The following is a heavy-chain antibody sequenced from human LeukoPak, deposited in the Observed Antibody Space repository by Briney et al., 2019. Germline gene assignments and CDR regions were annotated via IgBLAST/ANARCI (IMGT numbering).Heavy chain of an antibody. CDR1: GFTFSNYG. Sequence: PGGSLRLSCAASGFTFSNYGMHWVRQAPGKGLEWLAVISYDGSNIYYADSVKGRFTISRDNAKKTLYLQMNSLRAVDTAVYYCAKRTSIPLAAYFDYWGQGTLVTVSS. CDR2: ISYDGSNI. J-gene: IGHJ4*02. V-gene: IGHV3-30*18. D-gene: IGHD6-19*01. CDR3: AKRTSIPLAAYFDY.